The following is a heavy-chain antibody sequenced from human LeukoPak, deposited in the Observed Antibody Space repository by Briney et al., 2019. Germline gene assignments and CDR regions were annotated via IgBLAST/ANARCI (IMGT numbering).Heavy chain of an antibody. V-gene: IGHV4-38-2*02. CDR2: IYHSGST. J-gene: IGHJ6*03. Sequence: PSETLSLTCAVSGYSITSGYYWGWIRQPPGKGLDWIGTIYHSGSTYYNPSLKSRVTISVDTSKNQFSLKLSSVTAADTAVYYCARDPRTPYYYYDMDVWGKGTTVTVSS. CDR1: GYSITSGYY. CDR3: ARDPRTPYYYYDMDV.